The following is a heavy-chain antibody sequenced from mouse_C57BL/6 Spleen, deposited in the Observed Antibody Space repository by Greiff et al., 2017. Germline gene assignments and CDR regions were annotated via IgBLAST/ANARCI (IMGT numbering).Heavy chain of an antibody. Sequence: VQGVESGPGLVQPSQSLSITCTVSGFSLTSYGVHWVRQSPGKGLEWLGVIWSGGSTDYNAAFISRLSISKDNSKSQVFFKMNSLQAVDTAIYYCARKDDYDAWFAYWGQGTLVTVSA. J-gene: IGHJ3*01. CDR2: IWSGGST. CDR3: ARKDDYDAWFAY. V-gene: IGHV2-2*01. D-gene: IGHD2-4*01. CDR1: GFSLTSYG.